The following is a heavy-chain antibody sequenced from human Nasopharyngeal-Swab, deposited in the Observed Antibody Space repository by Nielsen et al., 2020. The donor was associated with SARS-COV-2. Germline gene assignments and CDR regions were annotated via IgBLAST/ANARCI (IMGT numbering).Heavy chain of an antibody. CDR2: ISGSGGST. CDR1: GFTFSSYA. V-gene: IGHV3-23*01. J-gene: IGHJ1*01. Sequence: GEPLKISCAASGFTFSSYAMSWVRQAPGKGLEWVSAISGSGGSTYYADSVKGRFTISRDNSKNTLYLQMNSLRAEDTAVYYCATETGRYFDLYFQHWGQGTLVTVSS. D-gene: IGHD3-9*01. CDR3: ATETGRYFDLYFQH.